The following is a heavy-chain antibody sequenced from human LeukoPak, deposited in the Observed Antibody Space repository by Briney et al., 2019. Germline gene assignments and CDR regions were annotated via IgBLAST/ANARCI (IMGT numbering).Heavy chain of an antibody. CDR1: GYTFTDCF. V-gene: IGHV1-2*02. CDR2: INPTSGGP. CDR3: ASRGYYYASDI. J-gene: IGHJ3*02. D-gene: IGHD3-22*01. Sequence: ASVMVSCKASGYTFTDCFIHWVREAPGQGLEWMGWINPTSGGPNYAQKFQGRVTMTKDTSIATAYMELTRLRSDDTAIYYCASRGYYYASDIWGQGTMVAVSS.